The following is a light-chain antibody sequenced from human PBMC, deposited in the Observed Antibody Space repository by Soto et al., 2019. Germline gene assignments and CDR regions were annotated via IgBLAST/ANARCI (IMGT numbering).Light chain of an antibody. CDR1: SSDVGAYDS. J-gene: IGLJ1*01. V-gene: IGLV2-8*01. CDR2: EVS. CDR3: SSYAGSNNYV. Sequence: QSALTQTPSASGSLGQSATISCTGTSSDVGAYDSVSWYQHHPGKAPKALIYEVSKRPSGVPDRFSGSKSGNTASLSVSGLQAEDEADYYCSSYAGSNNYVFGSGTKLTVL.